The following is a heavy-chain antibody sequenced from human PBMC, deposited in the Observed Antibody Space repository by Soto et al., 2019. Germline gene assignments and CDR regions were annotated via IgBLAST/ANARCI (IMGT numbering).Heavy chain of an antibody. J-gene: IGHJ6*01. V-gene: IGHV3-23*01. D-gene: IGHD3-3*02. Sequence: GGSLRLSCAASGFTFSSYAMSWVRQAPGKGLEWVSAISGSGGSTYYADSVKGRFTISRDNSKNTLYLQLNSLRDEDTAVYYCARGAVSRQHFYYGFDVWGQGTTVTVSS. CDR2: ISGSGGST. CDR3: ARGAVSRQHFYYGFDV. CDR1: GFTFSSYA.